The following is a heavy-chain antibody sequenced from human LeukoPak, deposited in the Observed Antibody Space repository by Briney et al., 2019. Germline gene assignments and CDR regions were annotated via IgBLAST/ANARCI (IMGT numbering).Heavy chain of an antibody. CDR2: IYYSGST. Sequence: SETLSLTCTVSGGSISNYYWSRIRQPPGKGLEWIGYIYYSGSTNYNPSLKSRITISIDTSKNQFSLKLTSVTSADTAVYYCARDQSQWVVRTWGQGTLVTVSS. CDR3: ARDQSQWVVRT. CDR1: GGSISNYY. D-gene: IGHD6-19*01. J-gene: IGHJ5*02. V-gene: IGHV4-59*01.